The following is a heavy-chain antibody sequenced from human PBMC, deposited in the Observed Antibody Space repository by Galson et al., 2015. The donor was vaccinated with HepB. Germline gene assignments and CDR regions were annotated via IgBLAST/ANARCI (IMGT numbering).Heavy chain of an antibody. Sequence: SEPLSLTCTVSGGSISSYYWNWIRQPPGKGLEWIGFIFYRGSITYNPSLKSRVTISVDTSRNQLSLKLSSVTAADTAVYYCARMDAAMGEFFDSWGQGTLVTVSS. CDR1: GGSISSYY. CDR2: IFYRGSI. V-gene: IGHV4-59*01. CDR3: ARMDAAMGEFFDS. J-gene: IGHJ4*02. D-gene: IGHD5-18*01.